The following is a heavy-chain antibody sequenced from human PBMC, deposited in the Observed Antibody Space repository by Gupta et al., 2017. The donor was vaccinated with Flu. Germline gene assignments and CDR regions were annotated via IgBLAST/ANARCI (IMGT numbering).Heavy chain of an antibody. D-gene: IGHD3-9*01. CDR3: AKLFLTGLPSDAFEI. CDR2: INVGNGNT. J-gene: IGHJ3*02. V-gene: IGHV1-3*01. CDR1: GFTFRTYT. Sequence: QVQLVQSGAEVRKPGASVKVSCMTSGFTFRTYTLHWVRQAPGHRLEWVGWINVGNGNTKQSQNFQGRVTFTWDTSATTGHMELRSLRSEDTAVYYCAKLFLTGLPSDAFEIWGQGTMVTVS.